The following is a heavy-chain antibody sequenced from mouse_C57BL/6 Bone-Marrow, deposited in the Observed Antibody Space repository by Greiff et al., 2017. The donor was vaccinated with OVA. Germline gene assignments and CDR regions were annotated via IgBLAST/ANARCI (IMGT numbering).Heavy chain of an antibody. V-gene: IGHV1-4*01. CDR1: GYTFTSYT. Sequence: QVQLQQSGAELARPGASVKMSCKASGYTFTSYTMHWVKQRPGQGLEWIGYTNPSSGYTKYNQKFKDKATLTADKSSSTAYMQLSSLTSEDSAVYYCARKGGYGYDRAWFAYWGQGTLVTVSA. D-gene: IGHD2-2*01. J-gene: IGHJ3*01. CDR3: ARKGGYGYDRAWFAY. CDR2: TNPSSGYT.